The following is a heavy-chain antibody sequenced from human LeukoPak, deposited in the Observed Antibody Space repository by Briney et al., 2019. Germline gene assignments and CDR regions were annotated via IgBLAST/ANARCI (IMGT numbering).Heavy chain of an antibody. CDR2: IKEDGTEK. CDR1: GFTFSDFW. Sequence: GGSLRLSCAGSGFTFSDFWMTWVRQTPGKGLEWVTNIKEDGTEKNLVDSVKGRFTISRDNAKDSVFLQMNGLRVDDTAVYYCARTYDFGRGPPGDAFDNWGPGTLVTVPS. D-gene: IGHD3-3*01. V-gene: IGHV3-7*01. J-gene: IGHJ3*02. CDR3: ARTYDFGRGPPGDAFDN.